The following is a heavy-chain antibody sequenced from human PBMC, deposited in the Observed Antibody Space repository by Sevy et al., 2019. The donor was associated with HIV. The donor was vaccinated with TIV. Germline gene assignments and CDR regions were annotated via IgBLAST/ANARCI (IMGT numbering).Heavy chain of an antibody. CDR1: GYSLRKLS. D-gene: IGHD2-15*01. V-gene: IGHV1-24*01. J-gene: IGHJ5*02. CDR3: ATVGLGYYSGCSYYLGDWFDP. CDR2: LDPGNGEI. Sequence: ASVKVSCKVFGYSLRKLSMHWVRQAPGKGLEWMGSLDPGNGEITYAETLQGRVTMTEDTSTDTAYMELSSLTSEDTATYYCATVGLGYYSGCSYYLGDWFDPWGQGTLVTVSS.